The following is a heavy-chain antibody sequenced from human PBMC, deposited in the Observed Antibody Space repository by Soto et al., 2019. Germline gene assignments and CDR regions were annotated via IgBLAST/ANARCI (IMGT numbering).Heavy chain of an antibody. CDR3: ARGSSSWYPFDY. J-gene: IGHJ4*02. CDR1: GGSISSGGYS. Sequence: PSETLSLTCAVSGGSISSGGYSWSWIRQPPGKGLEWIGYIYHSGSTNYNPSLKSRVTISVDTSKNQFSLKLSSVTAADTAVYYCARGSSSWYPFDYWGQGTLVTVSS. D-gene: IGHD6-13*01. CDR2: IYHSGST. V-gene: IGHV4-30-2*01.